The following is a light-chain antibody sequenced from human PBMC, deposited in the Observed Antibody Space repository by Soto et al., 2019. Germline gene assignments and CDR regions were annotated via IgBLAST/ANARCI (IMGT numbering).Light chain of an antibody. V-gene: IGKV1-9*01. CDR1: QGVSRY. CDR3: QQHNSYPLT. J-gene: IGKJ4*01. CDR2: VTS. Sequence: IELTQSPASLSASVGDRVTITCRASQGVSRYLAWYQQKPGKAPTLLIYVTSTLQSGIPSRFSGSGSGTDFTLTISSLQPEDFATYYCQQHNSYPLTFGGGTKVEIK.